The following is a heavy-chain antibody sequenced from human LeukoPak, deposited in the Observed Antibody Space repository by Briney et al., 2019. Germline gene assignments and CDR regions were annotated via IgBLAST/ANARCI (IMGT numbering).Heavy chain of an antibody. V-gene: IGHV3-23*01. CDR1: GFTFSSYA. J-gene: IGHJ5*02. D-gene: IGHD6-6*01. Sequence: PGGSLRLSCAASGFTFSSYAMSWVRQAPGKGLEWVSAISGSGGSTYYADSVKGRFTISRDNSKNTLYLQMNSLRAEDTAVYYRAKDKYSSSSGWFDPWGQGTLVTVSS. CDR3: AKDKYSSSSGWFDP. CDR2: ISGSGGST.